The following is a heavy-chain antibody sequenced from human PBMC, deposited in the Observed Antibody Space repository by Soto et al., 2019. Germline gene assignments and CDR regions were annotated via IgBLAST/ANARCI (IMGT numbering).Heavy chain of an antibody. CDR1: GFTFSSYS. CDR3: ASGYYYDSSGYYGSDY. D-gene: IGHD3-22*01. CDR2: ISSSSSYI. V-gene: IGHV3-21*01. Sequence: PGGSLRLSCAASGFTFSSYSMNWVRQAPGKGLEWVSSISSSSSYIYYADSVKGRFTISRDNAKNSLYLQMNSLRAEDTAVYYCASGYYYDSSGYYGSDYWGQGTLVTVSS. J-gene: IGHJ4*02.